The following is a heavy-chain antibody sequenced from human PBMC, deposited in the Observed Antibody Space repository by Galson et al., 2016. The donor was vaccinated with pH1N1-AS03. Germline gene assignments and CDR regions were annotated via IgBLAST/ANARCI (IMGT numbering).Heavy chain of an antibody. CDR3: ARAGKERLWDSEVNWFDP. D-gene: IGHD1-1*01. V-gene: IGHV4-4*02. CDR2: VYHTGST. CDR1: GGSISSSDW. Sequence: SETLSLTCAVSGGSISSSDWWSWVRQPPGKGLEWIGEVYHTGSTNYNPSLKSRVIISVDKSKNQFSLNLTSVTAADTAVYYCARAGKERLWDSEVNWFDPWGQGTLVTVSS. J-gene: IGHJ5*02.